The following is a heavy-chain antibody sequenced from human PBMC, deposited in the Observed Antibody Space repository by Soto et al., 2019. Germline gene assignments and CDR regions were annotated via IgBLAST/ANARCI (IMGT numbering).Heavy chain of an antibody. Sequence: ASVHVPSEPSDAGFTTYGTVLGRQAPGDGREWMGWISAYNGDTKYAQKFQDRVTMTTDTSTSTGYLELRSLRSDDTAFYYSAKSDWTSTTAASEVWGQGTVVTVSS. CDR1: DAGFTTYG. V-gene: IGHV1-18*01. CDR3: AKSDWTSTTAASEV. D-gene: IGHD1-1*01. J-gene: IGHJ3*01. CDR2: ISAYNGDT.